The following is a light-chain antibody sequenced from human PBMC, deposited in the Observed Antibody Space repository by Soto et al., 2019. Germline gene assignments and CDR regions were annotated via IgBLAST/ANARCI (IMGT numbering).Light chain of an antibody. CDR2: SNN. J-gene: IGLJ1*01. CDR3: AAWDDSLNGQV. V-gene: IGLV1-44*01. Sequence: QSVLTQPPSASGTPGQRVTISCSGSSSNIGSNTVNWYQQLPGTAPKLLIYSNNQRPSGVPDRFSGSKSGTSVSLALSGLQSEDEADYYCAAWDDSLNGQVFGTGTKVTVL. CDR1: SSNIGSNT.